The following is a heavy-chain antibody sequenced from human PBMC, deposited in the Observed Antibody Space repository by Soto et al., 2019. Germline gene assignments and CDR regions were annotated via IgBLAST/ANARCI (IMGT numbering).Heavy chain of an antibody. CDR1: GYAFSSYG. CDR2: ISGYNGKT. V-gene: IGHV1-18*01. CDR3: ARDLGYCSGSTCYPSYFDY. J-gene: IGHJ4*02. Sequence: QVPLVQSGAEVKEPGASVKISCKASGYAFSSYGISWVRQAAGQGPEWMGWISGYNGKTNYAQKLQGRVTMTTDSSTSTAYMELGSLRSDDTAVYFCARDLGYCSGSTCYPSYFDYWGQGTPVTVSS. D-gene: IGHD2-15*01.